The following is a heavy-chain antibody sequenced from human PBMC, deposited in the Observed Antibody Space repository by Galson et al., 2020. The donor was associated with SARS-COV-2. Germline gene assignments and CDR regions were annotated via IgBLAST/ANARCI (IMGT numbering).Heavy chain of an antibody. D-gene: IGHD3-9*01. CDR3: ARGRYYNNSTGDYYYYGMDV. V-gene: IGHV3-11*01. J-gene: IGHJ6*02. CDR2: ISSTGSTI. Sequence: NSGGSLRLSCAASGFTFSDYYMTWIRQAPGKGLEWVSYISSTGSTIYYADSVKGRFTISRDNTKNSLYLQMNSLRAEDTAVYYCARGRYYNNSTGDYYYYGMDVWGQGTTVTVSS. CDR1: GFTFSDYY.